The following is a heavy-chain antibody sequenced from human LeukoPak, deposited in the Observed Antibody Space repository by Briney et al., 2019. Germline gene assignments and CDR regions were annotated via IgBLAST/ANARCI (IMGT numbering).Heavy chain of an antibody. D-gene: IGHD6-19*01. CDR1: GYTFTGYY. Sequence: GASVKVSCKASGYTFTGYYMHWVRQAPGQGLEWMGWINPNSGGTNYAQKFQGRVTMTRDTSISTAYMELSRLRSDDTAVYYCARGQSHSSGWYGIGYYYYYYMDVWGKGTTVTVSS. J-gene: IGHJ6*03. V-gene: IGHV1-2*02. CDR2: INPNSGGT. CDR3: ARGQSHSSGWYGIGYYYYYYMDV.